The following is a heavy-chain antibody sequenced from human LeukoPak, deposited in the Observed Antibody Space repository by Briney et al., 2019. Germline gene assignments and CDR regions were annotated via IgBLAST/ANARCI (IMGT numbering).Heavy chain of an antibody. CDR2: ISVYNGKT. CDR3: AREVMVRGIPFDY. V-gene: IGHV1-18*01. CDR1: GYTFTSYG. J-gene: IGHJ4*02. D-gene: IGHD3-10*01. Sequence: ASVKVSCKASGYTFTSYGISWVRQAPGQGLEWTGWISVYNGKTNYAQKLQGRVTMTTETSTSTAYLELRSLRFDDTALYYCAREVMVRGIPFDYWGQGTLVTVSS.